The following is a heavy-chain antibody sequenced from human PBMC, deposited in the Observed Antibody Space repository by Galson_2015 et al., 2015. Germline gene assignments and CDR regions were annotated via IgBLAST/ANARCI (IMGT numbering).Heavy chain of an antibody. V-gene: IGHV1-69*13. D-gene: IGHD2-2*02. Sequence: SVKVSCKASGGTFSSYAISWVRQAPGQGLEWMGGIIPIFGTANYAQKFQGRVTITADESTSTAYMELSSLRSEDTAVYYCARGGLYPDPFDYWGQGTLVTVSS. CDR3: ARGGLYPDPFDY. CDR1: GGTFSSYA. J-gene: IGHJ4*02. CDR2: IIPIFGTA.